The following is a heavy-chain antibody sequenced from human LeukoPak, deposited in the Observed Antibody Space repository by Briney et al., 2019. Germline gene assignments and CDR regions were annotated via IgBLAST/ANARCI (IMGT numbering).Heavy chain of an antibody. CDR1: GDSISSYC. J-gene: IGHJ4*02. Sequence: TSETLSLTCTVSGDSISSYCWSWIRQPPGKGLEWIGYIDDSGSTNYNPSLKSRVTISVDTSKNQFSLKLSSVTAADTAVYFCARRHRYCSGGSCYLFDYWGQGALVTVSS. D-gene: IGHD2-15*01. V-gene: IGHV4-59*08. CDR3: ARRHRYCSGGSCYLFDY. CDR2: IDDSGST.